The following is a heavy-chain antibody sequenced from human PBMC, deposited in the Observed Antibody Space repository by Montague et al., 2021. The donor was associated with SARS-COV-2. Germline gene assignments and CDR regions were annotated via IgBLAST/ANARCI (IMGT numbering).Heavy chain of an antibody. J-gene: IGHJ4*02. CDR1: GITFSTAI. D-gene: IGHD6-19*01. CDR2: IGIDGSSG. CDR3: AREGYTSGHAGCLEH. V-gene: IGHV3-30*01. Sequence: SLRLSCAASGITFSTAIMHWVRQTPGKVLEWVAVIGIDGSSGIXXXSXXXRFTISRDNGKHMVTLQMDGLTDEATAVYYCAREGYTSGHAGCLEHWGQGTLVTVSS.